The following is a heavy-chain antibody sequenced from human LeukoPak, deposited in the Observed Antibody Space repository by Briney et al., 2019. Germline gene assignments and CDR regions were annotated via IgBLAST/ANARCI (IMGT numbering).Heavy chain of an antibody. J-gene: IGHJ4*02. Sequence: ASVKVSCKASGYTWTVYCGLWTHQAPGQGLEWMGWINPNSGGTNYAQKFQGRVTMTRDTSISTAYMELSRLRSDDTGVYYCARGVGHTIGVVPAAKHYWGQGTLVTVSS. CDR2: INPNSGGT. D-gene: IGHD2-2*01. CDR1: GYTWTVYC. CDR3: ARGVGHTIGVVPAAKHY. V-gene: IGHV1-2*02.